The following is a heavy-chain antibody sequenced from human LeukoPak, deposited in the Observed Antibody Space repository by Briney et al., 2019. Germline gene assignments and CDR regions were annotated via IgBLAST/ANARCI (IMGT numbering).Heavy chain of an antibody. Sequence: SETLSLTCTVSGGSISSYYWSWIRQPPGKGLEWIGYIYYSGSTNYNPSLKSRVTISVDTSKNQFSLKLSSVTAADTAVYYCARDIRGSSLGYYYYYGMDVWGQGTTVTVSS. CDR3: ARDIRGSSLGYYYYYGMDV. CDR1: GGSISSYY. J-gene: IGHJ6*02. CDR2: IYYSGST. V-gene: IGHV4-59*01. D-gene: IGHD6-13*01.